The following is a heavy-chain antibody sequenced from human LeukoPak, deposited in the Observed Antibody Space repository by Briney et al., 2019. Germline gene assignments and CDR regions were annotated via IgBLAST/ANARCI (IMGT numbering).Heavy chain of an antibody. V-gene: IGHV3-21*01. J-gene: IGHJ4*02. CDR2: LGGSSRSI. Sequence: PGGSLRLSCAASGLTFSSYPMNWVRQAPGKGLEWVSSLGGSSRSIYYADSVKGRFTISRDNAKNSLYLQMNSLRAEDTAVYYCARELAEGFDYWGQGTLVTVSS. D-gene: IGHD6-25*01. CDR3: ARELAEGFDY. CDR1: GLTFSSYP.